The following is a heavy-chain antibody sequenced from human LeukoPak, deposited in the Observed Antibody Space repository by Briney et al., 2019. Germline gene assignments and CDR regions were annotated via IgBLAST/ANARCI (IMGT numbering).Heavy chain of an antibody. CDR2: ISSSSSYI. V-gene: IGHV3-21*01. D-gene: IGHD2-2*01. J-gene: IGHJ4*02. Sequence: GGSLRLSCAASGFTFSSYSMNWVRQAPGKGLEWVSSISSSSSYIYYADSVKGRFTISRDNAKNSLYLQMNSLRAEDTAVYHCARDPTAASTYYFDYWGQGTLVTVSS. CDR3: ARDPTAASTYYFDY. CDR1: GFTFSSYS.